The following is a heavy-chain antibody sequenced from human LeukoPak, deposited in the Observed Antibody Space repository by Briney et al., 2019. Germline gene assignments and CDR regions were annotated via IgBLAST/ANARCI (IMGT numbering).Heavy chain of an antibody. D-gene: IGHD3-10*01. Sequence: WMGIINPSGGSTSYAQKFQGRVTMTRDTSTSTVYMELSSLRSEDTAVYYCAREGTKESLDYWGQGTLVTVSS. V-gene: IGHV1-46*01. CDR3: AREGTKESLDY. CDR2: INPSGGST. J-gene: IGHJ4*02.